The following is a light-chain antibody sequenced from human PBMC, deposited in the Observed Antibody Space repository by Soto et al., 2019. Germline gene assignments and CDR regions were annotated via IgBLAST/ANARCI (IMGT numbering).Light chain of an antibody. CDR1: QSVSSN. V-gene: IGKV3-15*01. CDR2: RAS. CDR3: QHYHNWPPWT. Sequence: EIVMTQSPATLSVSPGERATLSCRARQSVSSNLAWYQQKPGQAPRLLIYRASTRATGIPARFSGSGSGTDFTLTITSLQSEDFAVYYCQHYHNWPPWTFGQGTKVEIK. J-gene: IGKJ1*01.